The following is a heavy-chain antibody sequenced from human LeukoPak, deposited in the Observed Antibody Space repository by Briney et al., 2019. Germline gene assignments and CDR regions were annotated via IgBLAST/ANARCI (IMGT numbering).Heavy chain of an antibody. CDR1: GFTFSSYA. V-gene: IGHV3-23*01. D-gene: IGHD6-13*01. Sequence: PGGSLRLSCAASGFTFSSYAMSWVRQAPGKGLEWVSAISGSGGSTYYADSVKGRFTISRDNSKNTMYLQMNSLRAEDTAVYYCASLAAAENDRWFDPWGQGTLVTVSS. CDR3: ASLAAAENDRWFDP. J-gene: IGHJ5*02. CDR2: ISGSGGST.